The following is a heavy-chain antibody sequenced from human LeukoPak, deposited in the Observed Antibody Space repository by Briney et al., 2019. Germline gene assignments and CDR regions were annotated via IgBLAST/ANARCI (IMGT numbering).Heavy chain of an antibody. CDR2: ISSSGNTI. CDR1: GFTFSDCY. J-gene: IGHJ5*02. Sequence: NPGGSLRLSCAASGFTFSDCYMSWIRQTPGKGLEWVSYISSSGNTIYYADSVRGRFTISRDNAKNSLYLQMSSLRAEDTAVYYCARGLWHSGSYYLHPWGQGTLVTVSS. CDR3: ARGLWHSGSYYLHP. D-gene: IGHD1-26*01. V-gene: IGHV3-11*01.